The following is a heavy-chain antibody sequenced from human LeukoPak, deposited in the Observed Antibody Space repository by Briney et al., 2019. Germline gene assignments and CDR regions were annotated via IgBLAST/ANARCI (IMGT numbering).Heavy chain of an antibody. CDR1: GFTFSIYA. Sequence: GGSFRLSCAASGFTFSIYAMNWVRQAPGKGLEWLSVISADGDSTNYADSVEGRFTISRDNSQNTLFLQMNSLRDDDTALYYCAKGVYGYYSDYWGQGTLVTVSS. CDR2: ISADGDST. V-gene: IGHV3-23*01. J-gene: IGHJ4*02. CDR3: AKGVYGYYSDY. D-gene: IGHD3-10*01.